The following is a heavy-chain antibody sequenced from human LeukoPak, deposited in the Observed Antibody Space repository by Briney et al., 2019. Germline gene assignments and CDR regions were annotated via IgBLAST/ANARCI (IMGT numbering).Heavy chain of an antibody. D-gene: IGHD2/OR15-2a*01. CDR3: AREAGYYTSWFDP. Sequence: PGGSLRLSCAASGFTFRSYWMYWVRQGPGKGLVWVSRINGDGSTTNYADSVEGRFTISRDNAKNTLYLHMNSLRVEDTGVYCCAREAGYYTSWFDPWGQGTLVTVSS. V-gene: IGHV3-74*01. CDR1: GFTFRSYW. CDR2: INGDGSTT. J-gene: IGHJ5*02.